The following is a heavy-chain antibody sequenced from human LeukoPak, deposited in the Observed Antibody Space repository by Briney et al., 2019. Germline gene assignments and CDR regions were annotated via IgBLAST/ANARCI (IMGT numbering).Heavy chain of an antibody. CDR1: GFTFNSYA. CDR3: ASAWGGYSYGSGGNWFDP. V-gene: IGHV3-23*01. Sequence: GGSLRLSCAASGFTFNSYAMSWVRQAPGKGLEWVSTISGSGDSTYYAESAKGRFTISRDNSRNTLYLQMDSLRAEDTAVYYCASAWGGYSYGSGGNWFDPWGQGTLVVVSS. J-gene: IGHJ5*02. CDR2: ISGSGDST. D-gene: IGHD5-18*01.